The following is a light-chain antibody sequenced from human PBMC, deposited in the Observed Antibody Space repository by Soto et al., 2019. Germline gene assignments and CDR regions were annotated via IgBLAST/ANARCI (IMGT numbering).Light chain of an antibody. J-gene: IGLJ2*01. V-gene: IGLV2-14*01. CDR2: EVS. Sequence: QSVLTQPASVSGSPGQSITISCTGTSSDVGGYNYVSWHQQHPGKGPKLKIYEVSNRPSGVSNRVSCSKSGNTASLTISRLQAEDAADYYGSSYTNRSTPVVFGGGTKLTV. CDR1: SSDVGGYNY. CDR3: SSYTNRSTPVV.